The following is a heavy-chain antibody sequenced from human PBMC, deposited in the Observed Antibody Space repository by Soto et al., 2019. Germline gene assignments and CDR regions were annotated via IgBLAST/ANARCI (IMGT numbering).Heavy chain of an antibody. D-gene: IGHD3-9*01. CDR3: ARVHSYDILTGYSDY. CDR1: GGSFSGYY. V-gene: IGHV4-34*01. CDR2: INHSGST. Sequence: QVQLQQWGAGLLKPSETLSLTCAVYGGSFSGYYWSWIRQPPGKGLEWIGEINHSGSTNYNPSLTSRVTISVDTSKNQFSLKLSSVTAADTAVYYCARVHSYDILTGYSDYWGQGTLVTVSS. J-gene: IGHJ4*02.